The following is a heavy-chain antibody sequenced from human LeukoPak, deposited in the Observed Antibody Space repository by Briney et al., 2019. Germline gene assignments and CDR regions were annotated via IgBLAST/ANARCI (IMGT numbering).Heavy chain of an antibody. D-gene: IGHD3-22*01. CDR2: ISGRGGNT. CDR1: GFTLSSSA. CDR3: VRSMYYYDSSGSNWFDP. J-gene: IGHJ5*02. Sequence: PGGSLRLSCSAPGFTLSSSAMHSVRQAPGKGLQYVSAISGRGGNTYYADSVKGRFTISRDTSKNTLYLQMSSLRAEDTAVYYCVRSMYYYDSSGSNWFDPWGQGTLVTVSS. V-gene: IGHV3-64D*06.